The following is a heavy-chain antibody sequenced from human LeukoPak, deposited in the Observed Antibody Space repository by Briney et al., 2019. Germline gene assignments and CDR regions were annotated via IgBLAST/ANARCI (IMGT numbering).Heavy chain of an antibody. CDR2: IWADGTRQ. Sequence: GGSLKLSCAASGFAFHIYDMRWVRQAPGKGLEWVSFIWADGTRQFYADSVKGRFTISRDNSNNTVYLHMNSLKAEDTALYYCVRDRNNIYFDYWGQGTLLTVSS. J-gene: IGHJ4*02. CDR3: VRDRNNIYFDY. CDR1: GFAFHIYD. D-gene: IGHD1-14*01. V-gene: IGHV3-33*01.